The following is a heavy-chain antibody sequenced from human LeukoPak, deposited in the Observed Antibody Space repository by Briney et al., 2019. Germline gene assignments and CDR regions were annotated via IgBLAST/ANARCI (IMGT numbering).Heavy chain of an antibody. CDR1: GGSVTSGGYY. D-gene: IGHD6-6*01. J-gene: IGHJ6*02. CDR3: ARISAGRYGMDV. Sequence: PSETLSLTCTVSGGSVTSGGYYWSWIRQHPGKRLEWIGYVYYTGSTYYNPSLKSRVTISPDTSKNQFSLKVSSVTAADTAVYYCARISAGRYGMDVWGQGTTVTVSS. CDR2: VYYTGST. V-gene: IGHV4-31*03.